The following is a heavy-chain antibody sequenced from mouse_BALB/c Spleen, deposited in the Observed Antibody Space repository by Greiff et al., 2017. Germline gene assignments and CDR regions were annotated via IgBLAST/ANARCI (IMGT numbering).Heavy chain of an antibody. D-gene: IGHD1-1*01. Sequence: VKLVESGAELVRPGTSVKISCKASGYTFTNYWLGWVKQRPGHGLEWIGDIYPGGGYTNYNEKFKGKATLTADTSSSTAYMQLSSLTSEDSAVYFCARWYYGSSYEDYWGQGTTLTVSS. CDR2: IYPGGGYT. CDR3: ARWYYGSSYEDY. J-gene: IGHJ2*01. V-gene: IGHV1-63*02. CDR1: GYTFTNYW.